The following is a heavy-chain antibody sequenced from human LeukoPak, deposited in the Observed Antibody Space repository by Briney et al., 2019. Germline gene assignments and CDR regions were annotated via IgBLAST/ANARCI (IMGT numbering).Heavy chain of an antibody. D-gene: IGHD7-27*01. CDR2: IYPGDSDT. J-gene: IGHJ3*02. V-gene: IGHV5-51*01. CDR3: ARCRDWGSSAFDI. CDR1: GYRFTSDW. Sequence: GESLKISCKGSGYRFTSDWIGWVRQMPGKGLEWMGIIYPGDSDTRYSPSFQGQVTISADKSVNTAYLQWSSLKASDTAMYYCARCRDWGSSAFDIWGQGTMVTVSS.